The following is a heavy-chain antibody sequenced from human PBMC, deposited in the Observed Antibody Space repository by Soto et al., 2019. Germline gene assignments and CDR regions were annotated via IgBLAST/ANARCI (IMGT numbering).Heavy chain of an antibody. CDR3: ARAWVVVTAPDY. D-gene: IGHD2-21*02. Sequence: QVQLVQSGAEEKKPGASVKVSCKASGYTLTSYAMHWVRQAPGQRLEWMGWINAGNGNTTYSQKFKGRVTITRDTSASIAYMELSSLRSEDTAVYYCARAWVVVTAPDYCGQGTLVTVSS. J-gene: IGHJ4*02. CDR2: INAGNGNT. CDR1: GYTLTSYA. V-gene: IGHV1-3*05.